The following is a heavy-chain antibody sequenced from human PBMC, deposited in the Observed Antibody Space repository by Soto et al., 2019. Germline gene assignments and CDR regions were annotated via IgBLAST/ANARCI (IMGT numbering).Heavy chain of an antibody. D-gene: IGHD2-2*01. Sequence: PSETLSLTCTVSGGSISSYYWSWIRQPPGEGLEWIGYIYYSGSTNYNPSLKGRVTISVDTSKNQFSLKLSSVTAADTAVYYCARVEGVVADAFDIWGQGTMVTVSS. CDR3: ARVEGVVADAFDI. CDR1: GGSISSYY. CDR2: IYYSGST. J-gene: IGHJ3*02. V-gene: IGHV4-59*01.